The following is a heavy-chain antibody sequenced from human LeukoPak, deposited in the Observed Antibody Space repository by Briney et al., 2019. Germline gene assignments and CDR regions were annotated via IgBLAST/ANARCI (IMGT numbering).Heavy chain of an antibody. Sequence: SVNVSCKASGGTFSSYVINWVRQAPGQGLEWMGGIIPIFGTANYAQKFQGRVTITADKSTSTAYTELSSLRSEDTAVYYCARGDQSGTGPLDYYYMDVWGKGTTVTVSS. J-gene: IGHJ6*03. V-gene: IGHV1-69*06. CDR3: ARGDQSGTGPLDYYYMDV. CDR1: GGTFSSYV. D-gene: IGHD1-1*01. CDR2: IIPIFGTA.